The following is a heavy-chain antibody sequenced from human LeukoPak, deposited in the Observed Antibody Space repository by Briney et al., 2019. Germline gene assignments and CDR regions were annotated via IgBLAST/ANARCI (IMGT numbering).Heavy chain of an antibody. CDR2: ISSSSSYI. D-gene: IGHD5-12*01. V-gene: IGHV3-21*01. CDR1: GFTFSSYS. Sequence: GGSLRLSCAASGFTFSSYSMNWVRQAPGKGLEWVSSISSSSSYIYYADSVKGRFTISRDNAKNSLYLQMNSLRAEDTAAYYCARWGHISGYDSFLDYWGQGTLVTVSS. CDR3: ARWGHISGYDSFLDY. J-gene: IGHJ4*02.